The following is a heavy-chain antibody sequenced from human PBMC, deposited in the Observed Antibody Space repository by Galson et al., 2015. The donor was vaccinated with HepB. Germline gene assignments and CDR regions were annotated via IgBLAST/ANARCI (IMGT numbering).Heavy chain of an antibody. D-gene: IGHD3-10*01. Sequence: SVKVSCKASGYTFTSYYMHWVRQAPGQGLEWMGIINPSGGSTSYAQKLQGRVTMTRDTSTSTVYMELSSLRSEDTAVYYCARDRTLWFGEFYGMDVWGQGTTVTVSS. CDR2: INPSGGST. J-gene: IGHJ6*02. V-gene: IGHV1-46*04. CDR1: GYTFTSYY. CDR3: ARDRTLWFGEFYGMDV.